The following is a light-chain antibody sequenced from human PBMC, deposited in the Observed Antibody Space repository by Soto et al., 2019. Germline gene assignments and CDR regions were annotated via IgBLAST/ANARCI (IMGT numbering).Light chain of an antibody. CDR3: CSYAGSSAPVV. J-gene: IGLJ2*01. Sequence: QSALTQPASVSGSPGQSITISCTGTSSDVGGYNLVSWYQQHPGKAPKLMIYEGSERPSGVSNRFSGSKSGNTASLTISGLPAEDEADYFCCSYAGSSAPVVFGGGTKLTVL. CDR1: SSDVGGYNL. CDR2: EGS. V-gene: IGLV2-23*01.